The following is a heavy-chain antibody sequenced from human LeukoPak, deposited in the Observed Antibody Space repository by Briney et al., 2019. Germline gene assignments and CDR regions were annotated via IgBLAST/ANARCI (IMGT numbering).Heavy chain of an antibody. CDR3: AKELKISTGTVGFDI. D-gene: IGHD1-1*01. CDR2: ISSNSGST. CDR1: GLTFRKFA. J-gene: IGHJ3*02. Sequence: GGSLRLSWVVTGLTFRKFAMSWVRQAPGKGLEWVSAISSNSGSTYYAESVKGRITISRDNSKNTVYLQMNSLRAEDAAVYYCAKELKISTGTVGFDIWGQGTMVTVSS. V-gene: IGHV3-23*01.